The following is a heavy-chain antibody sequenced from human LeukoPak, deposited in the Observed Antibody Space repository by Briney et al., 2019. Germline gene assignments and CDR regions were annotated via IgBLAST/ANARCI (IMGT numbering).Heavy chain of an antibody. CDR1: GFTFSSYS. CDR2: ISSSSSYI. Sequence: GGSLRLSCAASGFTFSSYSMNWVRQAPGKGLEWVSSISSSSSYIYYADSVKGRFTISRDNAKNSLYLQMNSLRAEDTAVYYCAREHPHYYYMDVWGKGTTVTVSS. V-gene: IGHV3-21*01. CDR3: AREHPHYYYMDV. J-gene: IGHJ6*03.